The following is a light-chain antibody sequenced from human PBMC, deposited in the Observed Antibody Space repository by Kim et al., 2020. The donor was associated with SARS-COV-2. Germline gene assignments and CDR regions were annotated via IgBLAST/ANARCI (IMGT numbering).Light chain of an antibody. CDR1: KLGDKY. Sequence: VSPGQTASITCSGDKLGDKYACWYQQKPGQSPVLVIYEDSKRPSGIPERFSGSNSGNTATLTISGTQAMDEADYYCQAWDSSTAVFGGGTQLTVL. CDR3: QAWDSSTAV. V-gene: IGLV3-1*01. CDR2: EDS. J-gene: IGLJ2*01.